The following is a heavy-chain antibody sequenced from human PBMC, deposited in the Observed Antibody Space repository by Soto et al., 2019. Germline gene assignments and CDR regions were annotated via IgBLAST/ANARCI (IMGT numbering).Heavy chain of an antibody. Sequence: GGSLRLSCAASAFTFSTYWMSWVRQAPGKGLEWVANIKQDGSEKYYVDSVKGRFTISRDNAKNTLYLQMNRLRAEDTAVYYCARDRNAFDIWGQGTMVTVSS. CDR3: ARDRNAFDI. D-gene: IGHD1-1*01. J-gene: IGHJ3*02. V-gene: IGHV3-7*01. CDR2: IKQDGSEK. CDR1: AFTFSTYW.